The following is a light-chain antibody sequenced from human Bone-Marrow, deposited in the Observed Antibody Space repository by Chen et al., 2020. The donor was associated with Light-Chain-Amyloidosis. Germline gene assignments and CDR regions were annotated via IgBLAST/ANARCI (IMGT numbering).Light chain of an antibody. CDR2: RNS. CDR1: SSNIGNNH. CDR3: ATWDDRLSARV. Sequence: QSVLTQPPSASGTPGQRVTISCSGSSSNIGNNHVYWYQQLPGTAPKLVIYRNSQRPSGVPDRFSGSKSDASTSLAISGLRSEDAADFYCATWDDRLSARVFGGGTTLTVL. V-gene: IGLV1-47*01. J-gene: IGLJ2*01.